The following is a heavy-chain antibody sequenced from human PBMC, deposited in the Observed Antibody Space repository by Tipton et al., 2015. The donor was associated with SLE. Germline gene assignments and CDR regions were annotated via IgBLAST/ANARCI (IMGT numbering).Heavy chain of an antibody. CDR1: GGSIGNNY. Sequence: TLSLTCTVSGGSIGNNYWNWIRQSAGKGLEWIGRFYSDGRAALESRLNPSLTSRVTISVDTSKNQLSLMLTSVTAADTAVYYCARYCRGGNCNGYYFDYWGQGTLVTVSS. D-gene: IGHD2-15*01. CDR2: FYSDGRA. CDR3: ARYCRGGNCNGYYFDY. J-gene: IGHJ4*02. V-gene: IGHV4-4*07.